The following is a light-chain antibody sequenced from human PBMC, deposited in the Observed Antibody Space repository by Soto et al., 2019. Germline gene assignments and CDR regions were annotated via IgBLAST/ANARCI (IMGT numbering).Light chain of an antibody. CDR3: QQSYIAPWA. Sequence: DIQMTQSPSTLSGSVGDRVTITCRASQTISSWLAWYQQKPGKAPKLLIYKASTLKSGVPSRFSGSGSGTDFTLTISSLQPEDSAIYYCQQSYIAPWAFGQGTKVEI. CDR2: KAS. V-gene: IGKV1-5*03. CDR1: QTISSW. J-gene: IGKJ1*01.